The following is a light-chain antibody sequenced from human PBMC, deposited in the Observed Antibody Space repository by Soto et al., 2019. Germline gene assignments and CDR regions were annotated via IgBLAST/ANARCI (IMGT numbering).Light chain of an antibody. CDR3: QQSYNTPRT. CDR2: GAS. J-gene: IGKJ1*01. V-gene: IGKV1-39*01. Sequence: DIQMTQSPSSLSASVGDRVTMACRASQTISNYVNWYQQKPGKATNLLIFGASGLQSGVPSRFTGSGSGTDFTLTINGLQPEDFATYYCQQSYNTPRTFGQGTKVEIK. CDR1: QTISNY.